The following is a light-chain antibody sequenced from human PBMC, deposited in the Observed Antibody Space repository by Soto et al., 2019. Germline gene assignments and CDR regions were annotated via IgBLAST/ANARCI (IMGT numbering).Light chain of an antibody. CDR3: QQYGNAPQT. CDR1: ESVTRNY. CDR2: GAS. J-gene: IGKJ1*01. Sequence: EIVLTQSPGTLSLSPGEGATLSCRASESVTRNYLAWYQQKPGQAPRFLIYGASSRATGIPDRFSGSGSGTDFTLTISRLEPEDFAVYYCQQYGNAPQTFGQGTRVEVK. V-gene: IGKV3-20*01.